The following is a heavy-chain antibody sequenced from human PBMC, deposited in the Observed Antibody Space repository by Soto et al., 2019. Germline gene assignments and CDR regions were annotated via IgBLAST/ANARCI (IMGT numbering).Heavy chain of an antibody. CDR3: ARQREITRPQIGMGV. CDR1: GYSFTSYW. D-gene: IGHD3-16*01. V-gene: IGHV5-10-1*01. Sequence: GESLKISCKGSGYSFTSYWISWVRQMPGKGLEWMGRIDPSDSYTNYSPSFQGHVTISADKSISTAYLQWSSLKASDTAMYYCARQREITRPQIGMGVWGQGTTVTVPQ. CDR2: IDPSDSYT. J-gene: IGHJ6*01.